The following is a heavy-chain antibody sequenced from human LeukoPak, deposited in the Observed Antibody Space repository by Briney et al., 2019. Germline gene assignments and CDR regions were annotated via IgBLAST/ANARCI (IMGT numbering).Heavy chain of an antibody. V-gene: IGHV3-30*18. CDR3: AKVAGIVGATSGPIRAFDI. J-gene: IGHJ3*02. CDR2: ISYDGSNK. Sequence: GRSLRLSCAASGFTFSSYGMHWVRQAPGKGLEWVAVISYDGSNKYYADSVKGRFTISRDNSKNTLYLQMNSLRAEDTAVYYCAKVAGIVGATSGPIRAFDIWGQGTMVTVSS. D-gene: IGHD1-26*01. CDR1: GFTFSSYG.